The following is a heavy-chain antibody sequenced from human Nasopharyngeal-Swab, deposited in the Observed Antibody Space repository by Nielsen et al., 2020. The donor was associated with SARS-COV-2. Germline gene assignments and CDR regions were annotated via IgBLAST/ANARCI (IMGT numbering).Heavy chain of an antibody. CDR2: IYHRGST. CDR1: GYSISSGYY. Sequence: SETLYLTCAVSGYSISSGYYWGWIRQPPGKGLEWIGSIYHRGSTYYNPSLKSRVTISVDTSKNHFSLRLSSVTAADTAVYYCARRYGDFWSGHYFDYWGQGTLVTVSS. D-gene: IGHD3-3*01. V-gene: IGHV4-38-2*01. CDR3: ARRYGDFWSGHYFDY. J-gene: IGHJ4*02.